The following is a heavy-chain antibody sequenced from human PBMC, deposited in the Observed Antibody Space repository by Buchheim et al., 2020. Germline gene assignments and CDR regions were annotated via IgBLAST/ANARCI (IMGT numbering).Heavy chain of an antibody. CDR3: ARRVDYDILTGYYKELIFDAFDI. J-gene: IGHJ3*02. CDR1: GGSISSSSYY. Sequence: QLQLQESGPGLVKPSETLSLTCTVSGGSISSSSYYWGWIRQPPGKGLEWIGSIYYSGSTYYNPSLKSRVTISVATSKNQFSLKLSSVTAADTAVYYCARRVDYDILTGYYKELIFDAFDIWGQGT. D-gene: IGHD3-9*01. CDR2: IYYSGST. V-gene: IGHV4-39*01.